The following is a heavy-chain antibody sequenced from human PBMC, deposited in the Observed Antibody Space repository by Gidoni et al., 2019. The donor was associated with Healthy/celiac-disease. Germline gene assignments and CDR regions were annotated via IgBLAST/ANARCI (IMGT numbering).Heavy chain of an antibody. V-gene: IGHV1-46*01. CDR2: INPSGGST. Sequence: QVQLVQSGAEVKKPAASVTVSFKASGYTFTSYYMHWVRQAPVQGLEWMGIINPSGGSTSYAQKFQGRVTMTSDTSTSTVYMELSSLRAADTAVYYCAREAIRILALPWGQGTLVTVSS. CDR3: AREAIRILALP. D-gene: IGHD2-15*01. CDR1: GYTFTSYY. J-gene: IGHJ5*02.